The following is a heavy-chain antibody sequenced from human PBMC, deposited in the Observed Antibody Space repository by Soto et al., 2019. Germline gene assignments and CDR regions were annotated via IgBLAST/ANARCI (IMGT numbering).Heavy chain of an antibody. CDR2: IYYSGST. V-gene: IGHV4-61*01. CDR1: GGSVSSGSYY. CDR3: ARDLRYCSGGSCRNYYYYYGMDV. D-gene: IGHD2-15*01. Sequence: SETLSLTCTVSGGSVSSGSYYWSWIRQPPGKGLEWIGYIYYSGSTNYNPSLKSRVTISVDTSKNQFSLKLSSVTAADTAVYYCARDLRYCSGGSCRNYYYYYGMDVWGQGTTVTVSS. J-gene: IGHJ6*02.